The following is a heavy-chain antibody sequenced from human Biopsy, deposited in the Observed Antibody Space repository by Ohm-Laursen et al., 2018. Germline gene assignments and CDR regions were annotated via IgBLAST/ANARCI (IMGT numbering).Heavy chain of an antibody. J-gene: IGHJ6*02. D-gene: IGHD2/OR15-2a*01. CDR2: IYYSGST. Sequence: LSLTCTVSGGSISSDYWSWIRQTPGKGLEWIGYIYYSGSTNYNPSLKSRVTISVDTSKNQFSLRLNSVTTADTAVYYCARATNSTGWPYYYFYGMDVWGQGTTATVSS. CDR1: GGSISSDY. CDR3: ARATNSTGWPYYYFYGMDV. V-gene: IGHV4-59*01.